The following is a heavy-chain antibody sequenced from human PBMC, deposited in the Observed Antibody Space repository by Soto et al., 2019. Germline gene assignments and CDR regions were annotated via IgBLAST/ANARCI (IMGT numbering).Heavy chain of an antibody. CDR1: GFTFSSYA. V-gene: IGHV3-23*01. J-gene: IGHJ6*02. Sequence: QPGWSLRLSCAASGFTFSSYAMSWVRQAPGKGLEWVSAISGSGGSTYYADSVKGRFTISRDNSKNTLYLQMNSLRAEDTAVYYCAKLLNLKIFGRAHNPDYYYGMDVWGPGTTVTVS. D-gene: IGHD3-3*01. CDR3: AKLLNLKIFGRAHNPDYYYGMDV. CDR2: ISGSGGST.